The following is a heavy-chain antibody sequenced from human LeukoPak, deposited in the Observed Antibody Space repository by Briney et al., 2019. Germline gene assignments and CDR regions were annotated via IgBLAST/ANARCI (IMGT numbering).Heavy chain of an antibody. J-gene: IGHJ4*02. Sequence: ASVKVSCKASGYKFTSYYMHWVRQAPGQGLEWMGWINCNNAGTNYVQNFQDRVAMTRDLSITTVYMEVSRVTFDDTAVYFCARSYCGGDCYSTEFDAWGQGSLVTVSS. D-gene: IGHD2-21*02. CDR3: ARSYCGGDCYSTEFDA. CDR1: GYKFTSYY. V-gene: IGHV1-2*02. CDR2: INCNNAGT.